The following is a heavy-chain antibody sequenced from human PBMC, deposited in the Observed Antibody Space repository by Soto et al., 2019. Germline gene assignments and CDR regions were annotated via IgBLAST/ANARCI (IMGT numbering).Heavy chain of an antibody. CDR3: ARRDGHEDDDYY. J-gene: IGHJ4*02. CDR2: FFIGGNT. D-gene: IGHD3-10*01. V-gene: IGHV4-39*01. Sequence: ASETLSLTCTVSGGSISSSTYYWGWMRQPPGKGLEWIASFFIGGNTYYNPSLKSRVTISVDTSKNQFSLKLSSVTAADTAVYFCARRDGHEDDDYYWGQGTLVTVSS. CDR1: GGSISSSTYY.